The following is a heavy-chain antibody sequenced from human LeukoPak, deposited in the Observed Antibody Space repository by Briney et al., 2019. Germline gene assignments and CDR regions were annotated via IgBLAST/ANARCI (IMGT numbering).Heavy chain of an antibody. Sequence: GGSLRLSCAASGFTFRDYAMSWVPQAPGEGLEWVSSITGLGGSTFYADSVKGRFTFSRDNSNNMLYLQMNSLRTDDTAVYYCAKDSGYDYMDSWGQGTLVIVSS. J-gene: IGHJ4*02. CDR3: AKDSGYDYMDS. CDR1: GFTFRDYA. CDR2: ITGLGGST. D-gene: IGHD5-12*01. V-gene: IGHV3-23*01.